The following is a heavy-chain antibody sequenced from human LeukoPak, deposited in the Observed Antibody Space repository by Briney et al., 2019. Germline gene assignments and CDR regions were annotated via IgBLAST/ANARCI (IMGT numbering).Heavy chain of an antibody. D-gene: IGHD2-15*01. CDR2: IYYSGST. CDR3: ARVVYSYFDI. CDR1: GGSISSYY. Sequence: PSETLSLTCTVSGGSISSYYWSWIRQPPGKGLEWIGYIYYSGSTHYNPSLKSRVTISVDTSKNQFSLKLSSVTAADTAVYYCARVVYSYFDIWGQGTMVTVSS. V-gene: IGHV4-59*08. J-gene: IGHJ3*02.